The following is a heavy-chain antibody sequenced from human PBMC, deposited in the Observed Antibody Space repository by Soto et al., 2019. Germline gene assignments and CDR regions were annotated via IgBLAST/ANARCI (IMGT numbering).Heavy chain of an antibody. D-gene: IGHD3-22*01. Sequence: VQSVKSSGKISGYRFSSFWIVSVRQKTGKSREWMGIIYPGDATTIYSPSFQGRLTISVDVSISTAHLQWYDLKASDSAMYYCARHIGAYYDNNGYPYFDYRGQRTRVSV. J-gene: IGHJ4*02. CDR1: GYRFSSFW. CDR2: IYPGDATT. V-gene: IGHV5-51*01. CDR3: ARHIGAYYDNNGYPYFDY.